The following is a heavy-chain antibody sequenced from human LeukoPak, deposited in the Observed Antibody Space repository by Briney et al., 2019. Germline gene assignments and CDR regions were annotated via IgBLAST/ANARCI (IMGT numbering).Heavy chain of an antibody. CDR3: ARDSSSWHNFDY. Sequence: PSETLSLTCTVSGGSIISSDYHWGWVRQPPGKGLEWIGTISYSGNTDYNPSLRSRVTISVDTSKNQFSLKLSSVTAADTAVYYCARDSSSWHNFDYWGQGTLVTVSS. D-gene: IGHD6-13*01. V-gene: IGHV4-39*07. J-gene: IGHJ4*02. CDR2: ISYSGNT. CDR1: GGSIISSDYH.